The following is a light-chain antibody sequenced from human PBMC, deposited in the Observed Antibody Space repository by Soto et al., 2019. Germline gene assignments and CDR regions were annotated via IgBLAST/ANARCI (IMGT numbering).Light chain of an antibody. Sequence: DIQMTQSPSTLSASVGDRVTITCRASQGISSWLAWYQQKPGKALKLLIYDASSLESGVPSRFSGSGSGTEFTLTISSLQPDDFATYYCQQYNSYSQTFGQGTKV. V-gene: IGKV1-5*01. J-gene: IGKJ1*01. CDR2: DAS. CDR3: QQYNSYSQT. CDR1: QGISSW.